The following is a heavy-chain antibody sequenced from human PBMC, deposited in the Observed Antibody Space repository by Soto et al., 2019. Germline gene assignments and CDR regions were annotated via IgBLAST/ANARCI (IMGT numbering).Heavy chain of an antibody. J-gene: IGHJ4*02. CDR1: GFTFSSYA. V-gene: IGHV3-64D*06. CDR3: VKDLRKYQLLSSYFDY. D-gene: IGHD2-2*01. CDR2: ISSNGGST. Sequence: PGGSLRLSCSASGFTFSSYAMHWVRQAPGKGLEYVSAISSNGGSTYYADSVKGRFTISRDNSKNTLYLQMSSLRAEDTAVYYCVKDLRKYQLLSSYFDYWGQGTLVTVSS.